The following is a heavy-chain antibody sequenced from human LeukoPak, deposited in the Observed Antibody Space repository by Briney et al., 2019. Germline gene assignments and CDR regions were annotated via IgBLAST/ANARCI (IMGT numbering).Heavy chain of an antibody. D-gene: IGHD5-18*01. CDR1: GFTVSSNY. CDR3: ARALYSSGYFDY. CDR2: IYSGSST. V-gene: IGHV3-53*01. Sequence: PGGSLRLSCAASGFTVSSNYMSWVRQAPGKGLEWVSVIYSGSSTYYADSVKGRFTISRDNSKNTLYLQMNSLRAEDTAVYYCARALYSSGYFDYWGQGTLVTVSS. J-gene: IGHJ4*02.